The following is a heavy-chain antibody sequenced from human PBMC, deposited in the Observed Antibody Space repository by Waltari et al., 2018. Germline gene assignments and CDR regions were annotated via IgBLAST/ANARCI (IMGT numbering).Heavy chain of an antibody. CDR3: ATKYSSSSWDY. CDR2: ITSRRSTL. J-gene: IGHJ4*02. Sequence: EVQLVESGGGLVQPGGSLRLSCAASGFILSTFEMSWVRQAPGKVLEWISSITSRRSTLYYADSVKGRFTSSRDNAKNSLYLQMNSLRAEDTAVYYCATKYSSSSWDYWGQGTLVTVSS. D-gene: IGHD6-6*01. CDR1: GFILSTFE. V-gene: IGHV3-48*03.